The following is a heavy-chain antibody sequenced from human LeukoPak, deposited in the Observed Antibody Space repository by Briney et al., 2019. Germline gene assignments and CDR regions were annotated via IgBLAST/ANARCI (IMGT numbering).Heavy chain of an antibody. Sequence: SETLSLTCTVSGGSISGSSYYWGWIRQPPGKGLEWIGSIYYSGSTSYNPSLKSRVSQSVDTSKNQFSLKLSSVTAADTAVYYCARDRYFDTSGYFYAKYYFDYWGQGTLVTVSS. V-gene: IGHV4-39*07. CDR2: IYYSGST. CDR1: GGSISGSSYY. D-gene: IGHD3-22*01. CDR3: ARDRYFDTSGYFYAKYYFDY. J-gene: IGHJ4*02.